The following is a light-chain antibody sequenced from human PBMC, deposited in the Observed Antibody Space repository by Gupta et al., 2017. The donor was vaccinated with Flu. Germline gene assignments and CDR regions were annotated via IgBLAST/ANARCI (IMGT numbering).Light chain of an antibody. Sequence: EIVLTQSPGTLSLSPGERATLSCRASQSVTHSHLAWYQQKPGQAPRLLIYGASSRATGVADRFRGSGSGTDFTLTISRLDPEDFAVYYCQQYGGSPTTFGQGTKVEIK. CDR1: QSVTHSH. CDR2: GAS. V-gene: IGKV3-20*01. CDR3: QQYGGSPTT. J-gene: IGKJ1*01.